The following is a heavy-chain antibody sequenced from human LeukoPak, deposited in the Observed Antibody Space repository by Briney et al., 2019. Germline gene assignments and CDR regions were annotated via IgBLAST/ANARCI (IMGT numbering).Heavy chain of an antibody. V-gene: IGHV4-39*07. CDR1: GGSISSSSYY. D-gene: IGHD2-15*01. J-gene: IGHJ4*02. CDR3: AGNCSGGSCPDY. Sequence: SETLSLTCTVSGGSISSSSYYWGWIRQPPGKGLEWIGSIYYSGSTYYNPSLKSRVTISVDTSKNQFSLKLSSVTAADTAVYYCAGNCSGGSCPDYWGQGTLVTVSS. CDR2: IYYSGST.